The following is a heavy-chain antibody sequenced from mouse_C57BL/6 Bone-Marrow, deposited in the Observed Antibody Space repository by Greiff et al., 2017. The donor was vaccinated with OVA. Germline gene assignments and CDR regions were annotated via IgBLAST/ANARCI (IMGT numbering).Heavy chain of an antibody. CDR3: ARGFGY. Sequence: VQLQQSGAELVRPGTSVKLSCKASGYTFTSYWMHWVKQRPGQGLEWIGVIDPSDSYTNYNQKFKGKATLTVDTSSSTAYMQLSSLTSEDSAVYYCARGFGYWGQGTTLTVSS. J-gene: IGHJ2*01. CDR2: IDPSDSYT. CDR1: GYTFTSYW. V-gene: IGHV1-59*01.